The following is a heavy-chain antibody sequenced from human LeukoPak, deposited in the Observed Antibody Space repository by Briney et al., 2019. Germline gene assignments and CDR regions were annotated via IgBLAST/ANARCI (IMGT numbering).Heavy chain of an antibody. D-gene: IGHD2-2*01. J-gene: IGHJ6*01. CDR3: SKYGCSSTSCPLDV. V-gene: IGHV3-23*01. CDR2: ISGSGGST. Sequence: GGSLRVSCAASGFAFSSYAMSWVRQAPGKGLEWVSVISGSGGSTYYADSVKGRFTISRDNSKNTLYLQMNSLRAEDTVGYYGSKYGCSSTSCPLDVSGKGTTVIVSS. CDR1: GFAFSSYA.